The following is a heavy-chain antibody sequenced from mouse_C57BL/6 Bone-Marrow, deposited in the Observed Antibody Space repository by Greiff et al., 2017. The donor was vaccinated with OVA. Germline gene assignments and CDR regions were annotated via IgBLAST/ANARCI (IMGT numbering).Heavy chain of an antibody. CDR2: IYPGDGDT. D-gene: IGHD2-5*01. CDR1: GYAFSSYW. Sequence: QVQLQQSGAELVKPGASVKISCKASGYAFSSYWMNWVKQRPGKGLEWIGQIYPGDGDTNYNGKFKGKATLTADKSSSTAYMQLSSLTSEDSAVYFWARTRAYYSNNWYFDVWGTGTTVTVAS. V-gene: IGHV1-80*01. CDR3: ARTRAYYSNNWYFDV. J-gene: IGHJ1*03.